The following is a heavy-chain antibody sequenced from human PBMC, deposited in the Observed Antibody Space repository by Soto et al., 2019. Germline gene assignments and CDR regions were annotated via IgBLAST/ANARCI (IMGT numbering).Heavy chain of an antibody. Sequence: SETLSLTCTVAGGSISSAGYYWSWIRQHPGKGLEWIGYIYYSGSTYYNPSLKSRVTISVDTSKNQFSLKLSSVTAADTAVYYCARRGSGSSRYGFDYWGQGTLVTVSS. J-gene: IGHJ4*02. D-gene: IGHD6-13*01. CDR2: IYYSGST. V-gene: IGHV4-31*03. CDR3: ARRGSGSSRYGFDY. CDR1: GGSISSAGYY.